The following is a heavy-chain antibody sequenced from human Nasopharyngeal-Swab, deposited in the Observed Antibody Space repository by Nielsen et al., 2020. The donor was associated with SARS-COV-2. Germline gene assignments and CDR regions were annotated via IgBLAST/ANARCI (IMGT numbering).Heavy chain of an antibody. CDR2: IYPDHSGT. CDR3: ARNMGYFHTSIWLDP. D-gene: IGHD2/OR15-2a*01. Sequence: KVSCKGSGYSFTNYWIAWVRQKPGQGLEWMGIIYPDHSGTKYSPSFRGQVTFSVDKSISTAYLQWSNLEASDTAMYYCARNMGYFHTSIWLDPWGQGTLVTVSS. J-gene: IGHJ5*02. V-gene: IGHV5-51*01. CDR1: GYSFTNYW.